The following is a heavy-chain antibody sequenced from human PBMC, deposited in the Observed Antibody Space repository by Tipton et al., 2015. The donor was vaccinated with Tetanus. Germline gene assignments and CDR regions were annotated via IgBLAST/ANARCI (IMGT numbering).Heavy chain of an antibody. CDR1: SGSISSYY. D-gene: IGHD6-13*01. Sequence: TLSLTCTVSSGSISSYYWSWIRQPPGKGLEWIGYIYYSGSTNYNPSLKSRVTISVDTSKNQFSLKLSSVTAADTAVDYCARGGIAAAGGGLDYWGQGTLVTVSS. V-gene: IGHV4-59*01. CDR2: IYYSGST. J-gene: IGHJ4*02. CDR3: ARGGIAAAGGGLDY.